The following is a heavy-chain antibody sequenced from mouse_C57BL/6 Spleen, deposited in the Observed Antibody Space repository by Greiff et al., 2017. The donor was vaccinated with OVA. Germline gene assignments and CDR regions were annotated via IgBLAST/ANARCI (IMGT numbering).Heavy chain of an antibody. D-gene: IGHD2-4*01. J-gene: IGHJ2*01. V-gene: IGHV6-3*01. Sequence: EVKVEESGGGLVQPGGSMKLSCVASGFTFSNYWMNWVRQSPEKGLEWVAQIRLKSDNYATHYAESVKGRFTISRDDSKSSVYLQMNNLRAEDTGIYYCTGDTDDYDDYFDYWGQGTTLTVSS. CDR3: TGDTDDYDDYFDY. CDR2: IRLKSDNYAT. CDR1: GFTFSNYW.